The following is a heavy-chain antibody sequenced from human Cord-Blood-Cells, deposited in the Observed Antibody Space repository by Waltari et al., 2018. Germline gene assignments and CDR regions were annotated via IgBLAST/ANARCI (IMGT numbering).Heavy chain of an antibody. V-gene: IGHV4-34*01. D-gene: IGHD2-8*02. CDR3: ARVDIVLDYYGMDV. CDR1: GGSFSGYY. Sequence: QVQLQQWCAGLLKPSETLSITCAVYGGSFSGYYWSWLLQPPGKGLEWIGEINHSGSTNYNPSIYSLVTISVAPSKNQFSLQLSSVTAADTAVYYCARVDIVLDYYGMDVWGQGTTVTVSS. CDR2: INHSGST. J-gene: IGHJ6*02.